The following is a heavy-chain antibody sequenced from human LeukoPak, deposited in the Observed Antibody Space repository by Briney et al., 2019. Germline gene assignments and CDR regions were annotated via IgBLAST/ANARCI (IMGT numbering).Heavy chain of an antibody. CDR2: MYASGTT. CDR3: ARAPKNYYGSGSYYNGGWFDP. D-gene: IGHD3-10*01. V-gene: IGHV4-4*07. Sequence: PSETLTLTCTVSGGSISSNYWTWIRQPAGKGLDWIGRMYASGTTNYNPSLKSRVTMSVDTSKNQFSLKLSSVTAADTAVYYCARAPKNYYGSGSYYNGGWFDPWGQGTLVTVSS. CDR1: GGSISSNY. J-gene: IGHJ5*02.